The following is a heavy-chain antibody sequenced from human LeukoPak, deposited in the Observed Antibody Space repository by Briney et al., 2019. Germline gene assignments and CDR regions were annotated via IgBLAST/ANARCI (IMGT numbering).Heavy chain of an antibody. CDR1: GFTFSSYW. Sequence: GGSLRLSCAASGFTFSSYWMSWVRQAPGKGLEWVSVIYGGGSTYYADSVKGRFTISRDNSKNTLYLQMNSLRAEDTAVYYCARGPSVPGIAVAGLYFDYWGQGTLVTVSS. D-gene: IGHD6-19*01. V-gene: IGHV3-53*01. CDR3: ARGPSVPGIAVAGLYFDY. CDR2: IYGGGST. J-gene: IGHJ4*02.